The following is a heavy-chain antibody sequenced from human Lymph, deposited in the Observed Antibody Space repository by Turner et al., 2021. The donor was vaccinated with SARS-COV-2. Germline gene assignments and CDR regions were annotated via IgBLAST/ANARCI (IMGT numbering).Heavy chain of an antibody. CDR3: ARDLQRYCMDV. D-gene: IGHD1-1*01. Sequence: EVQLVETGGGLLQPGGCLRLSCAAPGFIVSSNYMNWVRQAPGKGLEWVSLIYSGGSTYYADSVKSRFTISRDNYKNTLYLQINSMIAEDTAVYYCARDLQRYCMDVWGQGTTVTVSS. CDR2: IYSGGST. J-gene: IGHJ6*02. CDR1: GFIVSSNY. V-gene: IGHV3-53*02.